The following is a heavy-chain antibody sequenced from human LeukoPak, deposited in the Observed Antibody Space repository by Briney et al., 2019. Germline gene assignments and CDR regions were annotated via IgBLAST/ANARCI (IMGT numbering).Heavy chain of an antibody. V-gene: IGHV3-30*02. CDR1: GFTFSSYG. CDR3: AKLDYDILTGYYGPNYYYYMDV. J-gene: IGHJ6*03. CDR2: IRYDGSNK. D-gene: IGHD3-9*01. Sequence: GGSLRLSCAAPGFTFSSYGMHWVRQAPGKGLEWVAFIRYDGSNKYYADSVKGRFTISRDNSKNTLYLQMNSLRAEDTAVYYCAKLDYDILTGYYGPNYYYYMDVWGKGTTVTISS.